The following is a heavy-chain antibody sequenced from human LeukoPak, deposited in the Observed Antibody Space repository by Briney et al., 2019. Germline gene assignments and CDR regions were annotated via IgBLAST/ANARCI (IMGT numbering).Heavy chain of an antibody. J-gene: IGHJ4*02. V-gene: IGHV3-30*18. D-gene: IGHD3-9*01. CDR1: GFTFSSYG. CDR2: ISYDGSNK. CDR3: ANSYYDILTGPLDY. Sequence: GRSLRLSCAASGFTFSSYGMHWVRQAPGKGLEWVAVISYDGSNKYYADSVKGRFTISGDNSKNTLYLQMNSLRAEDTAVYYCANSYYDILTGPLDYWGQGTLVTVSS.